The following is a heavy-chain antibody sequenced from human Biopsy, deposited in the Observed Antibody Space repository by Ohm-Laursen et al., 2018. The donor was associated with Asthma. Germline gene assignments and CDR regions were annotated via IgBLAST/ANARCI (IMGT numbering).Heavy chain of an antibody. CDR2: INAANGNT. CDR1: GYTFINYA. CDR3: ARTYFDFLTGQVHDAFAM. D-gene: IGHD3-9*01. J-gene: IGHJ3*02. V-gene: IGHV1-3*01. Sequence: GASVKVSCKASGYTFINYAIHWVRQAPGHSLEWMGWINAANGNTKYSQKFQGRLTISRDTSAGTAYMDLSSLRSEDTAVYYWARTYFDFLTGQVHDAFAMWGQGTMVTVSS.